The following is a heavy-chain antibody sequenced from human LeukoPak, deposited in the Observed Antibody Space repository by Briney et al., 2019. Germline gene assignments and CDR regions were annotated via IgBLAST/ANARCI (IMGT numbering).Heavy chain of an antibody. CDR2: ISGSGGTT. CDR3: AKDRSIAAAGLQNWFDP. V-gene: IGHV3-23*01. J-gene: IGHJ5*02. CDR1: GFSFSSYG. Sequence: PGGSLRLSCAASGFSFSSYGMSWVRQAPGKGLEWVSAISGSGGTTYYADSVKGRFTISRDNSKNTLYLQMNSLRAEDTAVYYCAKDRSIAAAGLQNWFDPWGQGTLVTVSS. D-gene: IGHD6-13*01.